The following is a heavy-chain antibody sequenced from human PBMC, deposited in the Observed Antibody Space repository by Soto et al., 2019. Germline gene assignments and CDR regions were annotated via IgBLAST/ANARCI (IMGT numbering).Heavy chain of an antibody. V-gene: IGHV1-18*01. J-gene: IGHJ6*02. D-gene: IGHD2-2*01. CDR1: GYAFTWFH. CDR2: ISAYNGNT. CDR3: ARDWGRSDVVPAAISGMDV. Sequence: ASVKVSCKASGYAFTWFHIHWVRQAPGQRLEWMGWISAYNGNTNYAQKLQGRVTMTTDTSTSTAYMELSSLRSEDTAVYYCARDWGRSDVVPAAISGMDVWGQGTTVTVSS.